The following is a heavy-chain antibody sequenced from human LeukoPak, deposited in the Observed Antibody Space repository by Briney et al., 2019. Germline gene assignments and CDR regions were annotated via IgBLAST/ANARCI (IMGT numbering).Heavy chain of an antibody. CDR1: VLIFSSYW. J-gene: IGHJ4*02. V-gene: IGHV3-7*01. CDR3: ASRSSVAGTGPG. CDR2: IKQDGSEK. D-gene: IGHD6-13*01. Sequence: GGALRLSCAASVLIFSSYWMSWVRQAPGQGLEGVANIKQDGSEKYYVDSVKGRFTISRDNAKNSLYLQMNNLRAEDTAVYYCASRSSVAGTGPGWGQGTLVTVSS.